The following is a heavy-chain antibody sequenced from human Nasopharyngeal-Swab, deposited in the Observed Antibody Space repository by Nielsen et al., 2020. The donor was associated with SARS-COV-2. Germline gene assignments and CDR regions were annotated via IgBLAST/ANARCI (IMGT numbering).Heavy chain of an antibody. CDR2: IYPGDSDT. CDR3: ARPVDTAMVTLGY. D-gene: IGHD5-18*01. J-gene: IGHJ4*02. Sequence: VRQMPGKGLEWMGIIYPGDSDTRYSPSFQGQVTISADKSISTAYLRWSSLKASDTAMYYCARPVDTAMVTLGYWGQGTLVTVSS. V-gene: IGHV5-51*01.